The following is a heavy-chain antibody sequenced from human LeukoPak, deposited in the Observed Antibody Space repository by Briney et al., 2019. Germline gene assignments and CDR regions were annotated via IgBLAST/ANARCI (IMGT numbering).Heavy chain of an antibody. J-gene: IGHJ4*02. CDR3: AKDLRDYGITMIVGGGFDY. CDR1: GFTFSSYG. V-gene: IGHV3-33*06. CDR2: IWYDGSNK. Sequence: GGSLRLSCAASGFTFSSYGMHWVRQAPGKGLEWVAVIWYDGSNKYYADSVKGRFTISRDNSKNTLYLQMNSLRAEDTAVYYCAKDLRDYGITMIVGGGFDYWGQGTLVTVSS. D-gene: IGHD3-22*01.